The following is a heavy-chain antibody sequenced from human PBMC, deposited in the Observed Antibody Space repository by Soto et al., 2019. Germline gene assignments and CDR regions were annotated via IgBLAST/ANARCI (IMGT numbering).Heavy chain of an antibody. Sequence: GSLRLSCAASGFTVSSNYMSWVRQAPGKGLEWVSVIYSGGSTYYADSVKGRFTISRDNSKNTLYLQMNSLRAEDTAVYYCARGPQIADYGDLDAFDIWGQGTMVTVSS. CDR3: ARGPQIADYGDLDAFDI. D-gene: IGHD4-17*01. CDR1: GFTVSSNY. V-gene: IGHV3-66*01. CDR2: IYSGGST. J-gene: IGHJ3*02.